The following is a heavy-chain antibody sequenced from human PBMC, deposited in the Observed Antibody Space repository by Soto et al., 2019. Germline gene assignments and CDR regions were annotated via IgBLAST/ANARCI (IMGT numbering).Heavy chain of an antibody. CDR3: ARALAARNWFDP. J-gene: IGHJ5*02. CDR2: INAGNGNT. Sequence: ASVKVSCKASGYTFTSYAMHWVRQAPGQRLEWMGWINAGNGNTKYSQEFQGRVTITRDTSASTAYMELSSLRSEDTAVYYCARALAARNWFDPWGQGTLVTVSS. CDR1: GYTFTSYA. V-gene: IGHV1-3*01. D-gene: IGHD6-13*01.